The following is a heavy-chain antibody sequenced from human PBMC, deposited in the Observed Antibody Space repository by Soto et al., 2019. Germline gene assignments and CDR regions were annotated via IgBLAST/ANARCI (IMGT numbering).Heavy chain of an antibody. D-gene: IGHD6-13*01. CDR2: IDNSGST. CDR3: ARGCYTSRWYNWFDP. Sequence: SETLSLTCTVSGGSIGSYYWSWIRQPPGKGLEWIGYIDNSGSTNYNPSLTSRVIISVDTSKNQFSLTLSSVTAADTAVYYCARGCYTSRWYNWFDPWGQGTPVTVSS. J-gene: IGHJ5*02. V-gene: IGHV4-59*08. CDR1: GGSIGSYY.